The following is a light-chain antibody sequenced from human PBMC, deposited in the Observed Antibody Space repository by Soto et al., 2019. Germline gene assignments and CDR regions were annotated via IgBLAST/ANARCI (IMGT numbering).Light chain of an antibody. CDR2: DVS. CDR3: SSYTSSSMRV. V-gene: IGLV2-14*01. J-gene: IGLJ2*01. CDR1: SSAVGGYNY. Sequence: QSVLTQPASVSGSPGQSNTISCTGTSSAVGGYNYVSWYQQHPGKAPKLMIYDVSNRPSGVSNRFSGSKSGNTASLTISGLQAEDEADYYCSSYTSSSMRVFGGGTTLTVL.